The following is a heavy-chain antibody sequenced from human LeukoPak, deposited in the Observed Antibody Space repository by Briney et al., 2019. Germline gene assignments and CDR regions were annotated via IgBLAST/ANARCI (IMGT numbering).Heavy chain of an antibody. V-gene: IGHV1-46*01. CDR2: INPSGGST. Sequence: GASVKVSCKASGYTFTSYYMHWVRQAPGQGLEWMGIINPSGGSTSYAQKFQGRVTMTRDTSISTAYMELSRLRSDDTAVYYCARATGWAFDYWGQGTLVTVSS. CDR3: ARATGWAFDY. J-gene: IGHJ4*02. CDR1: GYTFTSYY. D-gene: IGHD6-19*01.